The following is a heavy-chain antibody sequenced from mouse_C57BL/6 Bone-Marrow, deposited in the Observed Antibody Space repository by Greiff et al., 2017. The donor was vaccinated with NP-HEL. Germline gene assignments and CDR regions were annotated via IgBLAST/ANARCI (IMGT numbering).Heavy chain of an antibody. V-gene: IGHV1-50*01. CDR1: GYTFTSYW. D-gene: IGHD1-1*01. J-gene: IGHJ4*01. CDR3: ANYYGRTPYYAMDY. CDR2: IEPSDSYT. Sequence: QVQLQQPGAELVKPGASVKLSCKASGYTFTSYWMQWVKQRPGQGLEWIGEIEPSDSYTNYNQKFKGKATLTVDTSSSTAYMQRSSLTSEDSAVYYCANYYGRTPYYAMDYWGQGTSLTVSS.